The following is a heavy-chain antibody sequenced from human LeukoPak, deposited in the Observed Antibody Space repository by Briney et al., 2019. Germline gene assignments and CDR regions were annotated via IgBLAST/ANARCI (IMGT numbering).Heavy chain of an antibody. D-gene: IGHD6-19*01. Sequence: SETLSPTCTVSGGSISSYYWSWIRQPAGKGLEWIGRIYTSGSTNYNPSLKSRVTMSVDTSKNQFSLKLSSVTAADTAVYYCARDLGDRGIAVDPEDGWFDPWGQGTLVTVSS. CDR1: GGSISSYY. CDR3: ARDLGDRGIAVDPEDGWFDP. CDR2: IYTSGST. J-gene: IGHJ5*02. V-gene: IGHV4-4*07.